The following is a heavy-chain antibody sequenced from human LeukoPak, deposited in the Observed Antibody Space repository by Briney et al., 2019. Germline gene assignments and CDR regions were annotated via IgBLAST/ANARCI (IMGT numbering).Heavy chain of an antibody. CDR3: ARLGSNNYFDP. D-gene: IGHD7-27*01. V-gene: IGHV5-10-1*01. CDR2: IDPSDSYT. Sequence: GESLKISCKGSGYTFTTYWIAWVRQMPGEGLEWMGRIDPSDSYTNYSPSFQGHVTISADKSINTAYLQWSSLKASDTAMYYCARLGSNNYFDPWGQGTLVTVSS. J-gene: IGHJ5*02. CDR1: GYTFTTYW.